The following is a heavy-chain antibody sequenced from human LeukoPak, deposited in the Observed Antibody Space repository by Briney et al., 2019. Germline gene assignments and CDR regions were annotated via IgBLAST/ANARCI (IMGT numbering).Heavy chain of an antibody. J-gene: IGHJ3*02. CDR3: ARGLKTTVVIRNGAFDI. CDR2: ISAYNGNT. D-gene: IGHD4-23*01. V-gene: IGHV1-18*01. Sequence: ASVKVSCKASGYTFTSYGISWVRQAPGQGLEWMGWISAYNGNTNYAQKLQGRVTMTTDTSTSTAYMELRSLRSDDTAVYYCARGLKTTVVIRNGAFDIWGQGRMVTVSS. CDR1: GYTFTSYG.